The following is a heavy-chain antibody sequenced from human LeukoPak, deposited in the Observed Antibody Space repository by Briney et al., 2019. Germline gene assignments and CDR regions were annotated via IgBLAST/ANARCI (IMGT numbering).Heavy chain of an antibody. CDR2: IYHSGST. D-gene: IGHD1-26*01. V-gene: IGHV4-30-2*01. CDR3: ARHSAKGWELDDAFDI. Sequence: SQTLSLTCAVSGGSISSGSYSWSWIRQPPGKGLEWIGYIYHSGSTYYNPSLKSRVTISVDTSKNQFSLKLSSVTAADTAVYYCARHSAKGWELDDAFDIWGQGTMVTVSS. J-gene: IGHJ3*02. CDR1: GGSISSGSYS.